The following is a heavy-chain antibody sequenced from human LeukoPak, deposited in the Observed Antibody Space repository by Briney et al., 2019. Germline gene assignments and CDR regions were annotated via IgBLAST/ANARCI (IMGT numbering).Heavy chain of an antibody. D-gene: IGHD3-16*02. V-gene: IGHV3-66*01. J-gene: IGHJ4*02. CDR2: IYSGGST. CDR3: AREHPHYDYVWGSYRYFDY. CDR1: GFTVSSNY. Sequence: GGSLRLSCAASGFTVSSNYMSWVRQAPGKGLEWVSVIYSGGSTYYADSVKGRFTISRDNSKNTLYLQMNSLRAEDTAVYYCAREHPHYDYVWGSYRYFDYWGQGTLVTVSS.